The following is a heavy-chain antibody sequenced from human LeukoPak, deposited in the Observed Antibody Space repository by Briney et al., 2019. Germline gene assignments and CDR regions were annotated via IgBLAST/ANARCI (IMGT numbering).Heavy chain of an antibody. CDR3: ARDQGYGDYISIWYFDL. CDR1: GYTFTSYG. Sequence: ASVKVSCRASGYTFTSYGISWVRQAPGQGLEWMVWISAYNGNTNYAQKLQGRVTMTTDTSTNTAYMELRSLGSDDTAVYYCARDQGYGDYISIWYFDLWGRGTLVTVSS. V-gene: IGHV1-18*01. CDR2: ISAYNGNT. J-gene: IGHJ2*01. D-gene: IGHD4-17*01.